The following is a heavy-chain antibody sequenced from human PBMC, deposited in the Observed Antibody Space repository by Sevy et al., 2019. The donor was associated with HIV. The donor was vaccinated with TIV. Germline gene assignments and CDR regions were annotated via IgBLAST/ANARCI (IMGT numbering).Heavy chain of an antibody. J-gene: IGHJ4*02. CDR3: ARDSGYTINYSPGAI. V-gene: IGHV3-30-3*01. CDR2: VTYDGSSK. Sequence: GGSLRLSCAASGFTFSTYPMHWVRQSPGKGLEWVTVVTYDGSSKYYADSVKGRFTISVDNSKNTVFLQMDSLRVDDTAVYYCARDSGYTINYSPGAIWGQGALVTVSS. D-gene: IGHD5-12*01. CDR1: GFTFSTYP.